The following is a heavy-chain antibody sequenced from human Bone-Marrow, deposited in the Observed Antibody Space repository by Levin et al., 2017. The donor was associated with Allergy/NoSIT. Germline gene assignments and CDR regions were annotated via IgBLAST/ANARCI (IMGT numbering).Heavy chain of an antibody. CDR2: IWYDGSNR. CDR1: GFTFNDYG. Sequence: GGSLRLSCATSGFTFNDYGMHWVRRAPGKGLEWVALIWYDGSNRYYADSVKGRFTISRDNSKNTLFLEMNSLRAEDTAVYYCATSTLPHSTVNADFDYWGQGTLVSVSS. CDR3: ATSTLPHSTVNADFDY. V-gene: IGHV3-33*01. D-gene: IGHD4-17*01. J-gene: IGHJ4*02.